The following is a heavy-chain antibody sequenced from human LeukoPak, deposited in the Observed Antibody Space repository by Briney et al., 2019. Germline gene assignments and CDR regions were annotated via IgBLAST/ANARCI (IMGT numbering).Heavy chain of an antibody. J-gene: IGHJ4*02. CDR3: AKAPGYSYGYPFDY. V-gene: IGHV3-48*04. CDR1: GFTFSNYS. Sequence: QAGGSLRLSCAASGFTFSNYSMNWVRQAPGKGLEWVSYITSGSSTIYYADSVKGRFTISRDNAKNSLYLQMNSLRAEDTALYYCAKAPGYSYGYPFDYWGQGTLVTVSS. D-gene: IGHD5-18*01. CDR2: ITSGSSTI.